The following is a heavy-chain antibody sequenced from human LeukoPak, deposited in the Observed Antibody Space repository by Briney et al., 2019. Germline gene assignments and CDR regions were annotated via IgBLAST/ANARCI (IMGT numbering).Heavy chain of an antibody. CDR2: IYYSGST. Sequence: SETLSLTCTVSGGSISSYYWSWIRQPPGKGLEWIGYIYYSGSTNCNPSLKSRVTISVDTSKNQFSLKLSSVTAADTAVYYCARTTVWRGYYFDYWGQGTLVTVSS. V-gene: IGHV4-59*08. D-gene: IGHD3-3*01. J-gene: IGHJ4*02. CDR1: GGSISSYY. CDR3: ARTTVWRGYYFDY.